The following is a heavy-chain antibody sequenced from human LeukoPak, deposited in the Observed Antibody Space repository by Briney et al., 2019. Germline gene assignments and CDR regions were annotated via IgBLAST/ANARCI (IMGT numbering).Heavy chain of an antibody. CDR2: INTNTGNP. V-gene: IGHV7-4-1*02. D-gene: IGHD5-12*01. CDR1: GYTFTSYA. CDR3: ARGHRGYDFFDYESEFLDS. J-gene: IGHJ4*02. Sequence: GASVKVSCKASGYTFTSYAMNWVRQAPGQGLEWMGWINTNTGNPTYAQGFRGRFVFSVDTSASTAYLQISNLKAEDTAVYYCARGHRGYDFFDYESEFLDSWGQGSLVTVSP.